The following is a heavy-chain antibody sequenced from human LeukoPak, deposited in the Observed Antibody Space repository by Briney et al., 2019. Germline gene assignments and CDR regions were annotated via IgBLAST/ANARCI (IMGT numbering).Heavy chain of an antibody. J-gene: IGHJ6*02. V-gene: IGHV1-2*04. CDR2: INPNSGGT. CDR3: ARDLGDFGVVLYGMDV. D-gene: IGHD3-3*01. CDR1: GYTFTGYY. Sequence: ASVKVSCKASGYTFTGYYMHWVRQAPGQGLEWMGWINPNSGGTNYAQKFQGWVTMTRDTSTSTVYMELSSLRSEDTAVYYCARDLGDFGVVLYGMDVWGQGTTVTVSS.